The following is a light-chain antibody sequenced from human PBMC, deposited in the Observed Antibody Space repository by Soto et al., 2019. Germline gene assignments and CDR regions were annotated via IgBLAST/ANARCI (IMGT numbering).Light chain of an antibody. J-gene: IGLJ1*01. CDR1: ASDVGDYNY. Sequence: QSALTQPRSVSGSPEQSVTIFCTGSASDVGDYNYVSWYQRHPGKAPKLVIYDVNKRPSGVPDRFSGSKSGNAASLTISGLQAEDEADYYCCSFAGSHTLYVFGTGTKLTVL. V-gene: IGLV2-11*01. CDR2: DVN. CDR3: CSFAGSHTLYV.